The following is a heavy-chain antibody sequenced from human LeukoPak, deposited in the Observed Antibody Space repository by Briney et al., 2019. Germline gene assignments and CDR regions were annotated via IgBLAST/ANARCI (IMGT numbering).Heavy chain of an antibody. V-gene: IGHV3-21*01. CDR1: GFTFSRYS. J-gene: IGHJ4*02. CDR2: ISTSGSHI. Sequence: GGSLRLSCAASGFTFSRYSMNWIRQPPGKGLEWVSSISTSGSHIYYADSVKGRFSISRDSARNSVYVQMSSLRAEDTAVYYCARGPQFCSGGSCFGYYFDYWGQGALVTASS. D-gene: IGHD2-15*01. CDR3: ARGPQFCSGGSCFGYYFDY.